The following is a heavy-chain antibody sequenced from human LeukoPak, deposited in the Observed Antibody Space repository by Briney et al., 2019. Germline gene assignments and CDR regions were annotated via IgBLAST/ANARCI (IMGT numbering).Heavy chain of an antibody. J-gene: IGHJ4*02. V-gene: IGHV3-30*18. D-gene: IGHD4-17*01. CDR1: GFTFSSYG. Sequence: GGSLRLSCAASGFTFSSYGMHWVRQAPGKGLEWVAVISYDGSNKYYADSVKGRFTISRDNSKNTLYLQMNSLRAEDTAVYYCAKDLATTNDYWGQGTLVTVSS. CDR2: ISYDGSNK. CDR3: AKDLATTNDY.